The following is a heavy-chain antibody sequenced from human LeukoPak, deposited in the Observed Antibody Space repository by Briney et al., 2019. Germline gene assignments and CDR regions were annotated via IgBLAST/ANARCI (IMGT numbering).Heavy chain of an antibody. CDR2: MNPNSGNT. J-gene: IGHJ3*02. V-gene: IGHV1-8*01. CDR3: ARVHIVVAGAFDI. CDR1: GYTFTSYD. Sequence: ASVKVSCKASGYTFTSYDINWVRQATGQGLEWMGWMNPNSGNTGYAQKFQGRVTMTRNTSINTAYMELSNLRSEDTAVYYCARVHIVVAGAFDIWGQGTMVTVSS. D-gene: IGHD2-15*01.